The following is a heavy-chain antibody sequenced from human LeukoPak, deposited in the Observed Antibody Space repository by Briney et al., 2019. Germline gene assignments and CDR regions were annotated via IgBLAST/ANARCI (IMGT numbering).Heavy chain of an antibody. CDR2: IKSDGNT. CDR3: ARAPSESGGYYPEYFRH. Sequence: PGRSLRLSCAASGFTFSSYWMHWVRKAPGKGLVWVSRIKSDGNTNYADSVKGRFTISRDNAKNTVSLQMNSLRAEDTGVYYCARAPSESGGYYPEYFRHWGQGTLVTVFS. V-gene: IGHV3-74*01. J-gene: IGHJ1*01. CDR1: GFTFSSYW. D-gene: IGHD3-22*01.